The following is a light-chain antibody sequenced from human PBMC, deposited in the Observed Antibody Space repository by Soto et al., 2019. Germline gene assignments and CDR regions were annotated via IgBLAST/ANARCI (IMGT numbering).Light chain of an antibody. CDR3: QQYYSSPLT. V-gene: IGKV4-1*01. Sequence: DIVMTQSPDSLAVSLGERVTINCGASQSVLYNSKNKNYLAWYQQKPGQPPKLLIYWASIRESGVPDRFSGSGSGTDFTLTISTLQAEDVAVYYCQQYYSSPLTFGQGTKVEIK. J-gene: IGKJ1*01. CDR1: QSVLYNSKNKNY. CDR2: WAS.